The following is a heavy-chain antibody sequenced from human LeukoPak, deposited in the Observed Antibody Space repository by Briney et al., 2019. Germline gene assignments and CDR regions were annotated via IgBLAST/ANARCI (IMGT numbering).Heavy chain of an antibody. V-gene: IGHV1-2*02. J-gene: IGHJ4*02. CDR3: ARADSSGWNGDY. CDR2: INPNSGGT. CDR1: GYTFTGYY. D-gene: IGHD6-19*01. Sequence: ASVKVSCKASGYTFTGYYMHWVRQSLGQGLEGMGWINPNSGGTNYAQKFQGRVTMTRDTSISTAYMELSRLRSDDTAVYYCARADSSGWNGDYWGQGTLVTVSS.